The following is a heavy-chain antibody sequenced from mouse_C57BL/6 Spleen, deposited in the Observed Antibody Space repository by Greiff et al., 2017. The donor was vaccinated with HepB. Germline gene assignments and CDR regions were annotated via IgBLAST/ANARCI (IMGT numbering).Heavy chain of an antibody. CDR3: ARKGLLLQDDDFDY. CDR2: INPSNGGT. CDR1: GYTFTSYW. Sequence: QVQLQQPGTELVKPGASVKLSCKASGYTFTSYWMHWVKQRPGQGLEWIGNINPSNGGTNYNEKFKSKATRTVDKSSSTAYMQLSSLTSEDSAVYYCARKGLLLQDDDFDYWGQGTTLTVSS. D-gene: IGHD1-1*01. J-gene: IGHJ2*01. V-gene: IGHV1-53*01.